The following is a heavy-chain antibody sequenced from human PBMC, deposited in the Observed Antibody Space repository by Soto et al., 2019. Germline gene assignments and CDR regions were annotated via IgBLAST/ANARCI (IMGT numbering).Heavy chain of an antibody. CDR3: ARAPVTMVRGVTPPSDY. V-gene: IGHV1-3*01. J-gene: IGHJ4*02. CDR2: INAGNGNT. Sequence: ASVKVSCKASGYTFTSYAMHWVRQAPGQRLEWMGWINAGNGNTKYSQKFQGRVTITRDTSASTAYMELSSLRPEDTAVYYCARAPVTMVRGVTPPSDYWGQGTLVTVSS. D-gene: IGHD3-10*01. CDR1: GYTFTSYA.